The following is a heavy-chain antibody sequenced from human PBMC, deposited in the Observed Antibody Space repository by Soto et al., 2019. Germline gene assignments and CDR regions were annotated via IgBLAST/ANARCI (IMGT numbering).Heavy chain of an antibody. CDR1: GSYITSGDYH. D-gene: IGHD2-8*01. Sequence: SETLSLTCSVSGSYITSGDYHWTWIRQAPGKGLEWIGYISHSETTYYSPALTNRIIISSDFSMNQFSLRLNSVTAADTAVYFCAGFGVGDRDDKWGQGTLVTVSS. CDR3: AGFGVGDRDDK. J-gene: IGHJ4*02. V-gene: IGHV4-30-4*01. CDR2: ISHSETT.